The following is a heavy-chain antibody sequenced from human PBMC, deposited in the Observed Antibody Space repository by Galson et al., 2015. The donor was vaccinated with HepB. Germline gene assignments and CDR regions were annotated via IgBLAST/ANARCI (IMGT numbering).Heavy chain of an antibody. J-gene: IGHJ4*02. V-gene: IGHV1-69*13. CDR2: IIPIFGTA. CDR3: ASHSSSWYAYFDY. Sequence: SVKVSCKASGGTFSSYAISWVRQAPGQGLEWMGGIIPIFGTANYAQEFQGRVTITADESTSTAYMELSSLRSEDTAVYYCASHSSSWYAYFDYWGQGTLVTVSS. CDR1: GGTFSSYA. D-gene: IGHD6-13*01.